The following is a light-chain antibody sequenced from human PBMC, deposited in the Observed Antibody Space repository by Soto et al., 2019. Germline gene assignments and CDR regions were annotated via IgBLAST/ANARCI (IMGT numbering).Light chain of an antibody. J-gene: IGKJ3*01. CDR3: QQYNSDSQFT. CDR2: KAS. V-gene: IGKV1-5*03. CDR1: QSIKNW. Sequence: DIPMTQSPSTLSASVGDRVTITCRASQSIKNWLAWYQQKPGEAPKLLIYKASTLESGVPSRFSGSGSGTEFTLTISCLQPDDVATYHCQQYNSDSQFTFGPATKVDIK.